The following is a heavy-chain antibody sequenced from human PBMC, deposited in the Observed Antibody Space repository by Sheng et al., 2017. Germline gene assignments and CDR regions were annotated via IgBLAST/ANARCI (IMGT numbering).Heavy chain of an antibody. V-gene: IGHV3-30*02. CDR2: IRYDGSNK. Sequence: QVQLVESGGGVVQPGGSLRLSCAASGFTFSSYGMHWVRQAPGKGLEWVAFIRYDGSNKYYADSVKGRFTISRDNSKNTLYLQMNSLRAEDTAVYYCAGSNSYYYYYYMDVWGKGTTVTVSS. J-gene: IGHJ6*03. CDR3: AGSNSYYYYYYMDV. D-gene: IGHD4-4*01. CDR1: GFTFSSYG.